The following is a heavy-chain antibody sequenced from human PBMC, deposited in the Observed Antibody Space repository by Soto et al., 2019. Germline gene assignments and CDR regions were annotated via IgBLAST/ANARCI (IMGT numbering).Heavy chain of an antibody. CDR1: GDSLSSGGHY. D-gene: IGHD3-9*01. CDR2: IYDSVNT. CDR3: ARVDHRGYFAILTDY. Sequence: SETLSLTCTVSGDSLSSGGHYWSWIRQHPGKGLEWIGHIYDSVNTYYSPSLRSRVTISADMSKNQFSLNLKSVTAADTAVYYCARVDHRGYFAILTDYWGQGTLVTVSS. V-gene: IGHV4-31*03. J-gene: IGHJ4*02.